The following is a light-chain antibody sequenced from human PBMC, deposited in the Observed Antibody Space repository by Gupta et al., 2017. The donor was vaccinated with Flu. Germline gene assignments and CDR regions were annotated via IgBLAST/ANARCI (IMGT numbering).Light chain of an antibody. Sequence: SHASATLSSSSDERVTLSCRARQSVNNYLAWYQQKPGQAPKLLIYDASNRATGIPARCSGSGLGREFTLTISSREPEDFAVYYCQKHSNWPPFTFGQGTRLEIK. CDR3: QKHSNWPPFT. CDR1: QSVNNY. V-gene: IGKV3-11*02. CDR2: DAS. J-gene: IGKJ2*01.